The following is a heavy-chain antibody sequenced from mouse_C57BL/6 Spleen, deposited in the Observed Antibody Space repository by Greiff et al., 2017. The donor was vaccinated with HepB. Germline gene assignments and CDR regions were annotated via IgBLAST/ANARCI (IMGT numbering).Heavy chain of an antibody. Sequence: EVQLVESGGDLVKPGGSLKLSCAASGFTFSSYGMSWVRQTPDKRLEWVATISSGGSYTYYPDSVKGRCTISRDNAKNTLYLQMSSLKSEDTAMYYCASPYGSSYDVAYWGQGTLVTVSA. D-gene: IGHD1-1*01. CDR3: ASPYGSSYDVAY. J-gene: IGHJ3*01. CDR1: GFTFSSYG. V-gene: IGHV5-6*01. CDR2: ISSGGSYT.